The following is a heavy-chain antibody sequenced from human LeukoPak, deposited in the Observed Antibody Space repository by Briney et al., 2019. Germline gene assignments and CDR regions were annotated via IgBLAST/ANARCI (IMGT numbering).Heavy chain of an antibody. J-gene: IGHJ5*02. CDR1: GYTFTSYD. CDR3: AKNIGVVVAANRAVNWFDP. V-gene: IGHV1-8*03. D-gene: IGHD2-15*01. CDR2: MNPNSGNT. Sequence: ASVKVSCKASGYTFTSYDINWVRQATGQGLEWMGWMNPNSGNTGYAQKFQGRVTITRNTSISTAYMELSSLRAEDTAVYYCAKNIGVVVAANRAVNWFDPWGQGTLVTVSS.